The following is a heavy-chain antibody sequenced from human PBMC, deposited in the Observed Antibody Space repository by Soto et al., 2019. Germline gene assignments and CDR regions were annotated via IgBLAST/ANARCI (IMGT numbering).Heavy chain of an antibody. CDR3: ATFVGASRSPPFDY. CDR1: GYTLTELS. Sequence: ASVKVSCKVSGYTLTELSMHWVRQAPGKGLEWMGGFDPEDGETIYAQKFQGRVTMTEDTSTDTAYMELSSLRSEDTAVYYCATFVGASRSPPFDYWGQGTLVTVSS. V-gene: IGHV1-24*01. CDR2: FDPEDGET. D-gene: IGHD6-6*01. J-gene: IGHJ4*02.